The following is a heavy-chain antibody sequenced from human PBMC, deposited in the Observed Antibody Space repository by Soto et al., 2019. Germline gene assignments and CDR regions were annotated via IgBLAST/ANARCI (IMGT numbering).Heavy chain of an antibody. CDR2: ISSSSSYT. J-gene: IGHJ4*02. CDR1: GFTFSDYY. CDR3: ARDTAAAGFDY. D-gene: IGHD6-13*01. V-gene: IGHV3-11*05. Sequence: QVQLVESGGGLVKPGGSLRLSCAASGFTFSDYYMSWIRQAPGKGLEWVSDISSSSSYTNYADSVKGRFTVSRDNAKNSLYLQMKSLRAEDMAVYYCARDTAAAGFDYWGQGTLVTVSS.